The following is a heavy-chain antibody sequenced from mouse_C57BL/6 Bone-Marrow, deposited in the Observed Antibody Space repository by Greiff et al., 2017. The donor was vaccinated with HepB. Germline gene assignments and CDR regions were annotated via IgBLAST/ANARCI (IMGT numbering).Heavy chain of an antibody. CDR3: ARLNPGLYYFDY. V-gene: IGHV5-15*01. Sequence: EVMLVESGGGLVQPGGSLKLSCAASGFTFSDYGMAWVRQAPRKGPEWVAFISNLAYSIYYADTVTGRFTISRENAKNTLYLEMSSLRSEDTAMYYCARLNPGLYYFDYWGQGTTLTVSS. CDR2: ISNLAYSI. J-gene: IGHJ2*01. CDR1: GFTFSDYG.